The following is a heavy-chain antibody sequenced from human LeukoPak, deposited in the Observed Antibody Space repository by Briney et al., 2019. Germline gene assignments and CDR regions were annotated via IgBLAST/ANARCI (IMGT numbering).Heavy chain of an antibody. CDR2: IKRDGSKK. CDR1: GFTFSDYW. CDR3: TRAYGTDEGLDY. V-gene: IGHV3-7*05. J-gene: IGHJ4*02. Sequence: PGGSLRLSCAASGFTFSDYWMTWVRQAPGKGLEWVANIKRDGSKKNYVHSVKGRFTISRDNAENSLYLQMNSLRAEDTAMYYCTRAYGTDEGLDYWGQGTLVTVSS. D-gene: IGHD2-21*01.